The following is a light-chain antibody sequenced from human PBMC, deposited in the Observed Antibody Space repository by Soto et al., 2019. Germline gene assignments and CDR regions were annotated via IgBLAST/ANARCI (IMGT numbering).Light chain of an antibody. V-gene: IGLV2-11*01. CDR3: CSYAGTFTPVV. CDR1: SSDVGSSNF. CDR2: DVT. J-gene: IGLJ2*01. Sequence: QSALTQPRSVSGPPGQSVAISCTGTSSDVGSSNFVSWYQQHPGKAPKLMIYDVTARPSGVPDRFSASKSGNTASLTISGLQAEDEADYYCCSYAGTFTPVVFGGGTQLTVL.